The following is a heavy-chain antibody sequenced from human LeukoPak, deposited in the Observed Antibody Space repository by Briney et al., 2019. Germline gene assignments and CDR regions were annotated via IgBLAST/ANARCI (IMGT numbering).Heavy chain of an antibody. CDR2: IKQDGSEK. J-gene: IGHJ3*02. CDR1: GFTFSSYA. D-gene: IGHD7-27*01. Sequence: GGSLRLSCAASGFTFSSYAMSWVRQAPGKGLERVANIKQDGSEKYYVDSVKGRFTISRDNAKNSLYLQMNSLRAEDTAVYYCARVQLGLDAFDIWGQGTMVTVSS. V-gene: IGHV3-7*01. CDR3: ARVQLGLDAFDI.